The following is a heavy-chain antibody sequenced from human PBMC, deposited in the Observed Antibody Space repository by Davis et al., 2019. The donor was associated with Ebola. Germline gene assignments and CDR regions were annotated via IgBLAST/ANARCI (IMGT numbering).Heavy chain of an antibody. D-gene: IGHD3-22*01. CDR3: ARYTYYYDSSGYYYVVAVDY. V-gene: IGHV1-18*01. CDR1: GYTFTSYD. CDR2: ISAYNGNT. J-gene: IGHJ4*02. Sequence: ASVKVSCKASGYTFTSYDINWVRQATGQGLEWMGWISAYNGNTNYAQKLQGRVTMTTDTSTSTAYMELSSLRSEDTAVYYCARYTYYYDSSGYYYVVAVDYWGQGTLVTVSS.